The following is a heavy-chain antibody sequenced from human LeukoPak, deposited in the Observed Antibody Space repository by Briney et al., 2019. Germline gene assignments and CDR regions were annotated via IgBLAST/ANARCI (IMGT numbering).Heavy chain of an antibody. J-gene: IGHJ4*02. D-gene: IGHD3-10*01. CDR1: GDSMTSYY. CDR3: ARGRTTMVRGVSNY. V-gene: IGHV4-59*08. CDR2: IYYSGTS. Sequence: SETLSLTCTVSGDSMTSYYWSWIRQPPGKGLEWIGNIYYSGTSNYNPSLRSRVTISEDTSKNQFSLELNSVTVADTAVYYCARGRTTMVRGVSNYWGQGTLVTVSS.